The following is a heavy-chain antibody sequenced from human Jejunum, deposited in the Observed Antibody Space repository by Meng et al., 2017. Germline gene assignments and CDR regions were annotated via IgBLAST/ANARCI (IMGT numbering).Heavy chain of an antibody. D-gene: IGHD6-19*01. CDR1: GFTLSRYY. V-gene: IGHV3-74*01. Sequence: GGSLRLSCAASGFTLSRYYMHWFRQAPGKGLLWVSRIDGDGSTRRYADSVKGRFTISRYDAKNTLYLQMNSLGAEDTAVYFCARLTAVDGLDVWGQGTTVTVSS. CDR2: IDGDGSTR. CDR3: ARLTAVDGLDV. J-gene: IGHJ6*02.